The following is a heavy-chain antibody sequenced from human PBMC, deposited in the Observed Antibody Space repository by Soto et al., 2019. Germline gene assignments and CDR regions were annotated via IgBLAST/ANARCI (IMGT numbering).Heavy chain of an antibody. D-gene: IGHD2-15*01. CDR3: ARDIGYCSGGSCYGIDFDY. V-gene: IGHV3-21*01. CDR2: ISSSSSYI. CDR1: GFTFSSYS. J-gene: IGHJ4*02. Sequence: GGSLRLSCAASGFTFSSYSMNWVRQAPGKGLEWVSSISSSSSYIYYADSVKGRFTISRDNAKNSLYLQMNSLRAEDTAVYYCARDIGYCSGGSCYGIDFDYWGQGTLVTVSS.